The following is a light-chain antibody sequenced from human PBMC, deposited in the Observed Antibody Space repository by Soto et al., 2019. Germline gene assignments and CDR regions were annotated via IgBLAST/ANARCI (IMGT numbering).Light chain of an antibody. CDR3: CSYAGTSYV. CDR1: SSDVGGYNS. J-gene: IGLJ1*01. V-gene: IGLV2-11*01. CDR2: DVN. Sequence: QSALTQPRSVSGSPGQSVTISCTGASSDVGGYNSVSWYQQHPVKAPKLMIYDVNKRPSGVPDRFSGSKSGNTAPLTISGLQTEDEADYYCCSYAGTSYVFGTGTKVTVL.